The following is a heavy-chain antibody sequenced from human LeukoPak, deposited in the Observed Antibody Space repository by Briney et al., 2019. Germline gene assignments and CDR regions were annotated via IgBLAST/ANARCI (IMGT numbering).Heavy chain of an antibody. V-gene: IGHV3-11*04. CDR1: GFAFSEYY. D-gene: IGHD1-14*01. CDR3: ARGPGSRKCLQY. J-gene: IGHJ1*01. CDR2: ISSSGSTI. Sequence: PGGSLRLSCAASGFAFSEYYMSWLRQAPGKGLEWVAKISSSGSTIYYADSVKGRFTISRDNAKNSLYLQMNILRAEDTAVYYCARGPGSRKCLQYWGQGTLVTVSS.